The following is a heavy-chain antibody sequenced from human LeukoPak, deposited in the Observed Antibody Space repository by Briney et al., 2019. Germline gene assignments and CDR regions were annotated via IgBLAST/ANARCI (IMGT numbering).Heavy chain of an antibody. CDR3: ARDQRITMVRGVITYFQH. CDR1: GYTFTSYA. J-gene: IGHJ1*01. Sequence: GASVKVSCKASGYTFTSYAMHWVRQAPGQRLEWMGWINAGNGNTKYSQKFQGRVTITRDTSASTAYMELSSLRSEDTAVYYCARDQRITMVRGVITYFQHWGQGTLVTVSS. V-gene: IGHV1-3*01. D-gene: IGHD3-10*01. CDR2: INAGNGNT.